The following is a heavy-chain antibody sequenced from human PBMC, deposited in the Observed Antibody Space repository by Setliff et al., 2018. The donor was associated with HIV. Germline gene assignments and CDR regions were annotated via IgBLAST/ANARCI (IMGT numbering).Heavy chain of an antibody. D-gene: IGHD1-20*01. J-gene: IGHJ4*02. V-gene: IGHV4-34*01. Sequence: ETLSLTCGVYGGSLNDYQWAWFRQSPRKGLEWIGEINHSGNTNYNPSVKGRITISVDASKNQFSLKMTSVTAADASIYYCARGNGHWRYWGQGSLVTVSS. CDR1: GGSLNDYQ. CDR3: ARGNGHWRY. CDR2: INHSGNT.